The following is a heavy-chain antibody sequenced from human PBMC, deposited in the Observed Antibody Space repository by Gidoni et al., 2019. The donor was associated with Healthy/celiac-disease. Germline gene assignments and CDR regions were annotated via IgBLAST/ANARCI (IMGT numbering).Heavy chain of an antibody. Sequence: QVQLVQSGAEVKKPGASVKVSCKASGYTFTSYYMHWVRQAPGQGLEWMGIINPSGGSTSYAQKFQGRVTMTRDTSTSTVYMELSSLRSEDTAVYYCARDSWGLGDQYYYYGMDVWGQGTTVTVSS. V-gene: IGHV1-46*01. D-gene: IGHD3-16*01. J-gene: IGHJ6*02. CDR3: ARDSWGLGDQYYYYGMDV. CDR2: INPSGGST. CDR1: GYTFTSYY.